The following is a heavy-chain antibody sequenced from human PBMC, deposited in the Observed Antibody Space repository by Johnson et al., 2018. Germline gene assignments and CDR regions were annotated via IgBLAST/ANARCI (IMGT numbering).Heavy chain of an antibody. CDR3: ARGVGADYYYGMDV. J-gene: IGHJ6*02. CDR1: GGSISSHY. Sequence: QVQLQESGPGLVKPSETLSLTCTVSGGSISSHYWSWIRQPPGKGLEWIGYIYYSGSTNYNPSLKSRVTITVDTSKNQFSLKLSSVTAADTAVYYCARGVGADYYYGMDVWGQGTTVTVSS. V-gene: IGHV4-59*11. CDR2: IYYSGST. D-gene: IGHD3-16*01.